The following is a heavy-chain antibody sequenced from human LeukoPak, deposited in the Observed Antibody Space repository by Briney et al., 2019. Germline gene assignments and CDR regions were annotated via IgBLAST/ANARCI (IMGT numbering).Heavy chain of an antibody. CDR1: GGSISSSNW. CDR3: ARSDTTVTGLDP. V-gene: IGHV4-4*02. CDR2: IYHSGST. Sequence: SETLSLTCTVSGGSISSSNWWSWVRQPPGQGLEWIGEIYHSGSTNYNPSLKSRVTISVDKSKNQFSLKLSSVTAADTAVYYCARSDTTVTGLDPWGQGTLVSVSS. J-gene: IGHJ5*02. D-gene: IGHD4-17*01.